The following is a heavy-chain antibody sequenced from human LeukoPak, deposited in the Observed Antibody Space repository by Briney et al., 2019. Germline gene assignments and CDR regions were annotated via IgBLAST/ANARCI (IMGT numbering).Heavy chain of an antibody. Sequence: TGGSLRLSCTASGFTFGDYAMSWVRQAPGKGLEWVGFIRSKGYGGTPGYTASVRGRFTVSRDDSKGIAYLQMSSLKTEDTAVYYCARAGKRDIVVVPAAHDYWGQGTLVTVSS. J-gene: IGHJ4*02. CDR1: GFTFGDYA. CDR3: ARAGKRDIVVVPAAHDY. CDR2: IRSKGYGGTP. D-gene: IGHD2-2*01. V-gene: IGHV3-49*04.